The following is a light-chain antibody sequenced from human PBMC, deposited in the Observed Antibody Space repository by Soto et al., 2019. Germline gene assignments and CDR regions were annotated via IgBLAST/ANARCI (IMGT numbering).Light chain of an antibody. CDR2: GSS. CDR3: QQYNSWPLT. CDR1: QTVNSN. J-gene: IGKJ4*01. Sequence: EIVMTQSPATLSVSPGERATLSCRASQTVNSNLAWYQQKPGQVPGLLIHGSSTRATDIPDTFSGSGSATEFTLTISSLQSEDSAVYFCQQYNSWPLTFGGGTKVEIK. V-gene: IGKV3-15*01.